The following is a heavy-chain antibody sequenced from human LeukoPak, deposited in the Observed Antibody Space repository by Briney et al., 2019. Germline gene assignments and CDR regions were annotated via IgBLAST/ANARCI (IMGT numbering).Heavy chain of an antibody. Sequence: SQTLSLTCTVSGGSISSGDYYWSWIRQPPGKGLEWIGYIYYSGSTYYNPSLKSRVTISLDTSKNQFSLKLNSVTAADTAVYHCARSNWKHHFDFWGQGALVTVSS. CDR1: GGSISSGDYY. CDR2: IYYSGST. J-gene: IGHJ4*02. CDR3: ARSNWKHHFDF. D-gene: IGHD1-1*01. V-gene: IGHV4-30-4*08.